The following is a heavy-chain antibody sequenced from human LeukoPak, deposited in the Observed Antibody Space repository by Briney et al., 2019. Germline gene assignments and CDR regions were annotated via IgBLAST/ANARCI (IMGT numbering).Heavy chain of an antibody. Sequence: SETLSLTCTVSGGSISSGSYYWGWIRQPPGKGLEWIGSIHYTGSTYYNPSLKSRVTISVDTSKNRFSLKLSSVTAADTAVYSCARHGGSGWYGGWFDPWGQGTLVTVSS. V-gene: IGHV4-39*01. J-gene: IGHJ5*02. CDR3: ARHGGSGWYGGWFDP. D-gene: IGHD6-19*01. CDR2: IHYTGST. CDR1: GGSISSGSYY.